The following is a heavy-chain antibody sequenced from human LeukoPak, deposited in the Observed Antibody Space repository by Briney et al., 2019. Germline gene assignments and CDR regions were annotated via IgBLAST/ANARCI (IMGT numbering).Heavy chain of an antibody. V-gene: IGHV3-23*01. Sequence: GGSLRLSCAASGFTFSSYAMSWVRQAPGKGLEWVSGISGSGGSTYYADSVKGRFTISRDNAKNTLYLQMNSLRAEDTAVYYCARDSYDSSLDYWGQGTLVTVSS. D-gene: IGHD3-22*01. CDR1: GFTFSSYA. J-gene: IGHJ4*02. CDR3: ARDSYDSSLDY. CDR2: ISGSGGST.